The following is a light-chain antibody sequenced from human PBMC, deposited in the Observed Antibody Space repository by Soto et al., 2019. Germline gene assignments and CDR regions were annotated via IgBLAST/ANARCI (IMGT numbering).Light chain of an antibody. CDR1: QSVSNW. CDR3: QQYDSYSWT. CDR2: DVS. V-gene: IGKV1-5*01. Sequence: STLSSSVGERVTITCRASQSVSNWLAWYQHKPGKAPKLLIYDVSSLESGVPSRFSGSGSGTEFILTISSLQPDDFATYYCQQYDSYSWTFGQGTKVDIK. J-gene: IGKJ1*01.